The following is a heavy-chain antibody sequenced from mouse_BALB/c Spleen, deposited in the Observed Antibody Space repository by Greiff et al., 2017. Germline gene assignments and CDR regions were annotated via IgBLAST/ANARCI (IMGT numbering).Heavy chain of an antibody. CDR3: ARLDYYGSSYCDY. J-gene: IGHJ2*01. CDR1: GFTFSSYG. D-gene: IGHD1-1*01. V-gene: IGHV5-6*01. CDR2: ISSGGSYT. Sequence: EVHLVESGGDLVKPGGSLKLSCAASGFTFSSYGMSWVRQTPDKRLEWVATISSGGSYTYYPDSVKGRFTISRDNAKNTLYLQMSSLKSEDTAMYYCARLDYYGSSYCDYWGQGTTLTVSS.